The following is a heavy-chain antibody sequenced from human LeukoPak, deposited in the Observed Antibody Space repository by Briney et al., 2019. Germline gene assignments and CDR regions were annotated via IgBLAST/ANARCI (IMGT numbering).Heavy chain of an antibody. CDR3: ARDESSSWYDSGHYYYYMDV. V-gene: IGHV4-4*07. J-gene: IGHJ6*03. CDR1: GGSISSYY. Sequence: PSETLSLTCTVSGGSISSYYWSWIRQPAGKGLEWIGRIYTSGSTNYNPSLKSRVTMSVDTSKNQFSLKLSSVTAADTAVYYCARDESSSWYDSGHYYYYMDVWGKGTTVTVSS. D-gene: IGHD6-13*01. CDR2: IYTSGST.